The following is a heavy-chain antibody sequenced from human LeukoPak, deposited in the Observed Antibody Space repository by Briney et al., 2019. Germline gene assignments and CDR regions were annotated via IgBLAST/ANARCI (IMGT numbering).Heavy chain of an antibody. Sequence: PSETLSLTCTVSGGSISSYYWSWIRQPPGKGLEWIGYIYTSGSTNYNPSLKSRVTISLDTSKNQFSLKLSSVTAADTAVYFCARQRIGLYYFDYWGQGTLVTVSS. J-gene: IGHJ4*02. CDR2: IYTSGST. V-gene: IGHV4-4*09. D-gene: IGHD3-22*01. CDR1: GGSISSYY. CDR3: ARQRIGLYYFDY.